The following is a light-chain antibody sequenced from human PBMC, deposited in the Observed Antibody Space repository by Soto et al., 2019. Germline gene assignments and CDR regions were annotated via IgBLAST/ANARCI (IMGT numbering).Light chain of an antibody. J-gene: IGKJ2*01. CDR3: QQYKNWPPDT. Sequence: EIILTQSPASLSVSPGERATLSCRASQSGNNNLAWYQQKRGQAPRLLIYGASTRATGSPGRFRGSGSGTEFTLTITSLQSEDFAVYFCQQYKNWPPDTCGQGTKLEIK. V-gene: IGKV3-15*01. CDR1: QSGNNN. CDR2: GAS.